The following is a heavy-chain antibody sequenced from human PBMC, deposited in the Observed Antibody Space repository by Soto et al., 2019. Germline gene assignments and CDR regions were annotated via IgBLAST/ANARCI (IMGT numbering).Heavy chain of an antibody. D-gene: IGHD6-19*01. CDR2: ISSGGGST. J-gene: IGHJ4*02. CDR3: AKDQRGSGWPFDS. CDR1: GFTFNRYT. V-gene: IGHV3-23*01. Sequence: EVQLLESGGGLIQPGGSLRLSCAASGFTFNRYTMIWVRQAPGKGLEWASGISSGGGSTYYADSVKGRFSISRGNSMNTLYLQMDSLRADDTAVYYCAKDQRGSGWPFDSWGQGTLVTVSS.